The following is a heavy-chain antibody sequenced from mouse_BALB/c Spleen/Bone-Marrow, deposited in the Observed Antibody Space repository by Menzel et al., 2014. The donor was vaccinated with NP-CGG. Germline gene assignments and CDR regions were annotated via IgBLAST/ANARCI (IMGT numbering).Heavy chain of an antibody. Sequence: EVKLVESGPGLVKPSQSLSLTCTVTGYSITNDDAWNWIRQFPGKKLEWMGYISYSGSTSYNPSLKSRISITRDTSKNQSFLQLNSVTTEDTATYYCARNRYDGAWFAYWGQGTLVTVSA. V-gene: IGHV3-2*02. CDR2: ISYSGST. CDR1: GYSITNDDA. CDR3: ARNRYDGAWFAY. D-gene: IGHD2-14*01. J-gene: IGHJ3*01.